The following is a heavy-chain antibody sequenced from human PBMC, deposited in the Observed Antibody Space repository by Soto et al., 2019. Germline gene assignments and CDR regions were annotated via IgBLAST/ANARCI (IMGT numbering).Heavy chain of an antibody. Sequence: QVQLVESGGGVVQPGRSLRLSCAASGFTFSSYAMHWVRQAPGKGLEWVAVISYDGSNKYYADSVKGRFTISRDNXKXKLYLQMNSLRAEDTAVYYCARERVSSIAARGYFDYWGQGTLVTVSS. V-gene: IGHV3-30-3*01. D-gene: IGHD6-6*01. CDR1: GFTFSSYA. J-gene: IGHJ4*02. CDR3: ARERVSSIAARGYFDY. CDR2: ISYDGSNK.